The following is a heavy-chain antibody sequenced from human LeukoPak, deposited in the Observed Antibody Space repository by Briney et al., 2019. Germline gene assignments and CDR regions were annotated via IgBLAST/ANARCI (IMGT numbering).Heavy chain of an antibody. CDR3: ARSLDWLSPEYFFDY. CDR2: IYYSGST. V-gene: IGHV4-59*01. Sequence: SETLSLTCTVSGGSISSYYWSWIRQPPGKGLEWIGYIYYSGSTNYNPSLKSRVTISVDTSKNQFSLKLSSVTAADTAVYYCARSLDWLSPEYFFDYWGQGTLVTVSS. CDR1: GGSISSYY. J-gene: IGHJ4*02. D-gene: IGHD3-9*01.